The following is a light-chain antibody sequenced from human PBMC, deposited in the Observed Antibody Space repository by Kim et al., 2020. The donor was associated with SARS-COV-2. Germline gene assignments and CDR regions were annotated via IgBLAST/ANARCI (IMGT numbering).Light chain of an antibody. V-gene: IGKV1-33*01. CDR1: QGISNY. CDR2: AAS. J-gene: IGKJ5*01. Sequence: DIQMTQSPSSLSASVGDRVTITCQESQGISNYLTWYQQKPGKAPKLLIYAASTLETGVPSRFSGSGSGTDFTLTISSLQPEDIATYYCQQYDNLPITFGQGTRLEIK. CDR3: QQYDNLPIT.